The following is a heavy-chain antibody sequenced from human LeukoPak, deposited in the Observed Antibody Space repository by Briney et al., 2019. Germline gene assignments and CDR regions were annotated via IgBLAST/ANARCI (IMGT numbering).Heavy chain of an antibody. CDR3: ARDLGIAAAGDNWFDP. CDR1: GYTFTSYA. Sequence: ASVKVSCKASGYTFTSYAMHWVRQAPGQRLEWMGWINAGNGNTKYSQEFQGRVTITRDTSASTAYMELRSLRSDDTAVYYCARDLGIAAAGDNWFDPWGQGTLVTVSS. D-gene: IGHD6-13*01. V-gene: IGHV1-3*01. J-gene: IGHJ5*02. CDR2: INAGNGNT.